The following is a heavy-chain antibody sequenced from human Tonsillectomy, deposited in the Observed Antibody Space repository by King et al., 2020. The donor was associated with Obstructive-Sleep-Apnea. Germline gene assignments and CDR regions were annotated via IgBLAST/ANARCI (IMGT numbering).Heavy chain of an antibody. CDR2: INHSGST. J-gene: IGHJ3*02. V-gene: IGHV4-34*01. CDR3: ARGRPSRRAFDI. Sequence: VQLQQWGAGLLKPSETLSLPCAVYGGSFSGYYWSWIRQPPGKGLEWIGEINHSGSTNYNPSLKSRVTISVDTSKNQFSLKLSSVTAADTAVYYCARGRPSRRAFDIWGQGTMVTVSS. CDR1: GGSFSGYY.